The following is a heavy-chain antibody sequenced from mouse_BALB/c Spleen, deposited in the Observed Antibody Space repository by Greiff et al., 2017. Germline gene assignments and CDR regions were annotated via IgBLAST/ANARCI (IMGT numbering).Heavy chain of an antibody. Sequence: QVTLKESGPGILQPSQTLSLTCSFSGFSLSTSGMGVSWIRQPSGKGLEWLAHIYWDDDKRYNPSLKSRLTISKDTSRNQVFLKITSVDTADTATYYCARSRSGAWFAYWGRGPLVTVSA. D-gene: IGHD4-1*01. CDR1: GFSLSTSGMG. CDR3: ARSRSGAWFAY. CDR2: IYWDDDK. V-gene: IGHV8-12*01. J-gene: IGHJ3*01.